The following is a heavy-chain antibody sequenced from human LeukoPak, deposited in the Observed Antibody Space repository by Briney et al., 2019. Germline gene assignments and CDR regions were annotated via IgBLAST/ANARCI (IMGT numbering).Heavy chain of an antibody. CDR2: IYYSGST. D-gene: IGHD3-16*01. Sequence: SETLSLTCTVSGGSISSGGYYWSWIRQHPGKGLEWIGYIYYSGSTNYNPSLKSRVTISVDTPKNQFSLKLNSVTAADTAVYYCARHQRGSGNQYYYGMDVWGLGTTVTVSS. V-gene: IGHV4-61*08. CDR1: GGSISSGGYY. J-gene: IGHJ6*02. CDR3: ARHQRGSGNQYYYGMDV.